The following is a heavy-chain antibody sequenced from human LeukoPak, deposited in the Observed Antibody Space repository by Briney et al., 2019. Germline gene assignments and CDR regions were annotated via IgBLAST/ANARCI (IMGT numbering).Heavy chain of an antibody. V-gene: IGHV1-69*13. CDR3: AKDDNYIRFLS. CDR1: GGTFSSYA. CDR2: IIPIFGTA. J-gene: IGHJ5*02. D-gene: IGHD3-16*01. Sequence: ASVKVSCKASGGTFSSYAISWVRQAPGQGLEWMGGIIPIFGTANYAQKFQGRVTITADESTSTAYMELSSLRSEDTAVYYCAKDDNYIRFLSWGQGTLVTVSS.